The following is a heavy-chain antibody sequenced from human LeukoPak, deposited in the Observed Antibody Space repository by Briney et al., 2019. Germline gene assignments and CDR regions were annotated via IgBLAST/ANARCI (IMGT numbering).Heavy chain of an antibody. Sequence: GESLKISCKGSGYSFTNYWIAWVRQMPGKGLEWMGIIYPGVSDTRYSPSFQGQVTISADKSISTAYPQWSSLKASDTAMYYCARHGGQYSSSLGGDYWGQGTLVTVSS. CDR3: ARHGGQYSSSLGGDY. D-gene: IGHD6-13*01. CDR1: GYSFTNYW. V-gene: IGHV5-51*01. J-gene: IGHJ4*02. CDR2: IYPGVSDT.